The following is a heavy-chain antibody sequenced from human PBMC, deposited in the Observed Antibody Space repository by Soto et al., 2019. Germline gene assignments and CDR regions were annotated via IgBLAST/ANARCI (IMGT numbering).Heavy chain of an antibody. CDR1: GGTFSSYA. D-gene: IGHD3-3*01. V-gene: IGHV1-69*12. J-gene: IGHJ6*02. CDR3: ARDARYYDFWSGYHTPGLGDGMDV. Sequence: QVQLVQSGAEVKKPGSSVKVSCKASGGTFSSYAISWVRQAPGQGLEWMGGIIPIFGTANYAQKFQGRVTITADESTSTAYMELSSLRSEDTAVYYCARDARYYDFWSGYHTPGLGDGMDVWGQGTTVTVSS. CDR2: IIPIFGTA.